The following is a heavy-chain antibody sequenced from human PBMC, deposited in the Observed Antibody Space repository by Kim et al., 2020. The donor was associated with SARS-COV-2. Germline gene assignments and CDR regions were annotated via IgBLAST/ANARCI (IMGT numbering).Heavy chain of an antibody. Sequence: SETLSLTCTVSGGSISSGGYYWSWIRQHPGKGLEWIGYIYYSGSTYYNPSLKSRVTISVDTSKNQFSLNLSSVTAADTAVYYCARGDGYEGDSYGYWGQGTLVTVSS. V-gene: IGHV4-31*03. CDR2: IYYSGST. D-gene: IGHD5-18*01. J-gene: IGHJ4*02. CDR1: GGSISSGGYY. CDR3: ARGDGYEGDSYGY.